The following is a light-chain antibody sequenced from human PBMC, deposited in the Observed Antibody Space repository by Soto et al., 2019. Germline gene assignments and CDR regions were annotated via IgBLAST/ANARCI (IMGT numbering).Light chain of an antibody. V-gene: IGKV3-20*01. Sequence: DIVLTQSPGTLSLSPGERATLSCRASQTVSSNYLAWYQQKPGQAPRLLIYGAPSRATGIPDRFSGSGSGADFTLTISRLEPEDFAVYYCQQYGTSRAFGQGTKVEIK. CDR2: GAP. J-gene: IGKJ1*01. CDR3: QQYGTSRA. CDR1: QTVSSNY.